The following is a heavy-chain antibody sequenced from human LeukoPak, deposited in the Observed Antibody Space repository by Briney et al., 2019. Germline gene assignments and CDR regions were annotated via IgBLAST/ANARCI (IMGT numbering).Heavy chain of an antibody. Sequence: GGSLRLSCAASGFTFSRFNLHWVRQAPGKGLEWVAVIWHDGSNKYYTDSVKGRFTISRDNSKNTLYLQMNSLRAEDTAVYYCAKADGSYGYFDYWGQGTLVTVSS. J-gene: IGHJ4*02. CDR2: IWHDGSNK. CDR1: GFTFSRFN. D-gene: IGHD5-18*01. V-gene: IGHV3-30*02. CDR3: AKADGSYGYFDY.